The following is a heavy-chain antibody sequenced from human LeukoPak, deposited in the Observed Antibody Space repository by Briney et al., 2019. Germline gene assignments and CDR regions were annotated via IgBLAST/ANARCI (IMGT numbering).Heavy chain of an antibody. CDR2: INPNSGGT. Sequence: ASVKVSCKASGYTFTGYYMHWVRQAPGQGLEWMGWINPNSGGTNYAQKFQGRVTMTRDTSISTAYMELSRPRSDDTAVYYCARGGSGYSYGYDAFDIWGQGTMVTVSS. CDR3: ARGGSGYSYGYDAFDI. CDR1: GYTFTGYY. V-gene: IGHV1-2*02. J-gene: IGHJ3*02. D-gene: IGHD5-18*01.